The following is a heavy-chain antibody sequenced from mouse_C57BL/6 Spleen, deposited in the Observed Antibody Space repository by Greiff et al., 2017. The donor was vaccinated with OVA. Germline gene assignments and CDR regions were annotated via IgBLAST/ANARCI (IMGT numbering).Heavy chain of an antibody. CDR1: GYSITSGYY. CDR3: AKDYGNPLYYCDY. CDR2: ISYDGSN. J-gene: IGHJ2*01. V-gene: IGHV3-6*01. D-gene: IGHD2-1*01. Sequence: ESGPGLVKPSQSLSLTCSVTGYSITSGYYWNWIRQFPGNKLEWMGYISYDGSNNYNPSLKNRISITRDTSKNQFFLKLNSVTTEDTATYYCAKDYGNPLYYCDYWGQGTTLTVSS.